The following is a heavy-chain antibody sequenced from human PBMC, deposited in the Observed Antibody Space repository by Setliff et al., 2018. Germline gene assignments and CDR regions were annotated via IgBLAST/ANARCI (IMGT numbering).Heavy chain of an antibody. CDR2: IYYSGST. J-gene: IGHJ6*03. V-gene: IGHV4-59*04. CDR3: ARHKSNGSGSYPSLYMDV. D-gene: IGHD3-10*01. Sequence: SETLSLTCSVAGGSMSNYFWSWVRRPPGKGLEWVATIYYSGSTYSNPSLKSRLIISVDAPDNQFSVKLSSVTAADTAVYYCARHKSNGSGSYPSLYMDVWGKGIMVTVSS. CDR1: GGSMSNYF.